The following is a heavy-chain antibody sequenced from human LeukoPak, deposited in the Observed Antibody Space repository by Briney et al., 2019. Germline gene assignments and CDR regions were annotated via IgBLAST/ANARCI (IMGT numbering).Heavy chain of an antibody. J-gene: IGHJ3*02. Sequence: GGSLRLSCAASGFTFSSYAMTWVRQAPGKGLEWVSAISGSAYSTSYADSVKGRFTISRDNSKNTVSLEVDNLGVEDTAIYYCAKHKGGGLGNDAFDMWGPGTMLIVSS. CDR1: GFTFSSYA. V-gene: IGHV3-23*01. D-gene: IGHD2-15*01. CDR3: AKHKGGGLGNDAFDM. CDR2: ISGSAYST.